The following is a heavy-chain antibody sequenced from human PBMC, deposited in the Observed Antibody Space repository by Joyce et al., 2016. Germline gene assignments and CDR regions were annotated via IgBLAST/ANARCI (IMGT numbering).Heavy chain of an antibody. CDR3: ARSQWLAPLMY. CDR1: CGPLSGFF. J-gene: IGHJ4*02. CDR2: ITNSGVT. V-gene: IGHV4-34*02. Sequence: QVQLQQWGAGLLKTSETLSLTCAVYCGPLSGFFWSWVRQPPGKGLEWIGDITNSGVTHYNPSLKSRLTMSVDTSRKEFSLKLSSVTVADTAIYSCARSQWLAPLMYWGQGTPVTVSS. D-gene: IGHD6-19*01.